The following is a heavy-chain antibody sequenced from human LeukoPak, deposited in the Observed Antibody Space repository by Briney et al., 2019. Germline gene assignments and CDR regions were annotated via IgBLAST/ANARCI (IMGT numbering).Heavy chain of an antibody. D-gene: IGHD3-10*01. J-gene: IGHJ4*02. Sequence: GASVKVSCKASGYTFTGYYMHWVRQAPGQGLEWMGWIHPNSGGRSYAQKFQGRVTMTRDTSISTAYMELSRLTSDNTAVYYCARGEGSSKFDYWGQGALVTVSS. CDR2: IHPNSGGR. V-gene: IGHV1-2*02. CDR3: ARGEGSSKFDY. CDR1: GYTFTGYY.